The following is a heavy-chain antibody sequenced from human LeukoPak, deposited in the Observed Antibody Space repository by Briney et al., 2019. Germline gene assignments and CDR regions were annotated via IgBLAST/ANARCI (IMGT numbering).Heavy chain of an antibody. V-gene: IGHV3-74*01. CDR1: GFTFSSYG. J-gene: IGHJ5*02. CDR3: ARDLGQYYDTSDNWFDP. Sequence: GGSLRLSCAASGFTFSSYGMHWVRQAPGKGLVWVSRINSDGINTSYADSVKGRFTISRDNAKNTLNLQMNSLRAENTAVYYCARDLGQYYDTSDNWFDPWGQGTLVTVSS. CDR2: INSDGINT. D-gene: IGHD3-22*01.